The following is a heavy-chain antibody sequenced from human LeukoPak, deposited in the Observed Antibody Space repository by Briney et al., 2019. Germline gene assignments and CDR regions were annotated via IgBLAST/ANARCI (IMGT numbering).Heavy chain of an antibody. CDR1: GFTFSTYG. J-gene: IGHJ4*02. Sequence: PGGTLRLSCAASGFTFSTYGMNWVRQAPGKGLECVSSISGGGGNTYYADSVRGRFTISRDNSKNTMYLQMNSLRAEDTAVYYCAQDRAWIEFYFWGQGTLVTVSS. D-gene: IGHD5-12*01. CDR2: ISGGGGNT. V-gene: IGHV3-23*01. CDR3: AQDRAWIEFYF.